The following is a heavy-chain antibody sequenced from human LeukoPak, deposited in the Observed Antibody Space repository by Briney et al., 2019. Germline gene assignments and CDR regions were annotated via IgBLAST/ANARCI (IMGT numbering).Heavy chain of an antibody. D-gene: IGHD2-2*02. CDR3: ARDLEGYCSSTSCYTGDDAFDI. V-gene: IGHV3-21*01. CDR1: GVAIRNSW. J-gene: IGHJ3*02. CDR2: ISSSSSYI. Sequence: PGGSLRLACVASGVAIRNSWMSWVRQAPGKGLEWVSSISSSSSYIYYADSVKGRFTISRDNAKNSLYLQMNSLRAEDTAVYYCARDLEGYCSSTSCYTGDDAFDIWGQGTMVTVSS.